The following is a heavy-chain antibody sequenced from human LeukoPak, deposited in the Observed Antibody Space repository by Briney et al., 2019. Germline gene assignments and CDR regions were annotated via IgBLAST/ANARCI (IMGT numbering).Heavy chain of an antibody. V-gene: IGHV1-18*01. CDR3: ARGGYYYDSSVSNWFDP. CDR2: ISAYTGNT. J-gene: IGHJ5*02. D-gene: IGHD3-22*01. CDR1: GYTFTSYG. Sequence: GASVTVSCKASGYTFTSYGFSWVRQAPGQGLEWMGWISAYTGNTNYAQKVQGRVTMTTDTSTNTAYMELRSLRSDDTAVYYCARGGYYYDSSVSNWFDPWGQGTLVTVSS.